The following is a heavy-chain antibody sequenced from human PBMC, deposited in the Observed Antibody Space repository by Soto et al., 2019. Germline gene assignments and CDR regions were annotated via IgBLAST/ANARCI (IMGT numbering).Heavy chain of an antibody. CDR2: INSSGGCT. D-gene: IGHD6-13*01. J-gene: IGHJ3*02. Sequence: QMQLVQSGAEVKKPGASVKVSCKASGYTFTRHDIHWVRQAHGQGLGWMGIINSSGGCTYYAQKFQSRVAMISDTSTSTVYMELRSMRSEDTAVYYCARDLLAAGSDALDIWGQGTMVTVSS. CDR1: GYTFTRHD. V-gene: IGHV1-46*01. CDR3: ARDLLAAGSDALDI.